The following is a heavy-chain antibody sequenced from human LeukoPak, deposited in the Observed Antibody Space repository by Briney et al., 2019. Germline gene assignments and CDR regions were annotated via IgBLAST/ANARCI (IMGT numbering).Heavy chain of an antibody. Sequence: RPSETLSLTCSVSGASISLYYWSWVRQSAGKQPEWIGRVHATGTTNYNPSLRSRVSLSVDTFKKQFSLKLNSVTAADTAVYYCARHQWGFDYWGQGTLVTVSP. CDR2: VHATGTT. D-gene: IGHD1-26*01. CDR3: ARHQWGFDY. CDR1: GASISLYY. J-gene: IGHJ4*02. V-gene: IGHV4-4*07.